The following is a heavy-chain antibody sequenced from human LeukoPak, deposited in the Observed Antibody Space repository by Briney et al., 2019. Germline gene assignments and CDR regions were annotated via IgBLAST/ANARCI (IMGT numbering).Heavy chain of an antibody. CDR1: GFIVSNNY. D-gene: IGHD1-26*01. V-gene: IGHV3-66*02. CDR2: IHSGGST. CDR3: ARSWDACRNFDY. J-gene: IGHJ4*02. Sequence: GGSLRLSCAASGFIVSNNYMNWVRQAPGKGLEWVSVIHSGGSTYYADSVKGRFTISRDNSKNTVNLQMNDLRAEYTAVYYCARSWDACRNFDYWGQGILVTVSS.